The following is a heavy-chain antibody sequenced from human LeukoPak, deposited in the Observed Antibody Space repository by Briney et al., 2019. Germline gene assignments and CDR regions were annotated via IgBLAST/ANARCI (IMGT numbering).Heavy chain of an antibody. J-gene: IGHJ4*02. CDR3: ARDRDYGQYYFDY. V-gene: IGHV4-38-2*02. Sequence: SETLSLTCTVSGDSISSGNYWGWIRQPPGKGLEWIGSIFHTGSTYFNLSLKSRVTISVDTSKNQFSLKLSSVTAADTAVYYCARDRDYGQYYFDYWGQGTLVTVSS. CDR2: IFHTGST. D-gene: IGHD3-16*01. CDR1: GDSISSGNY.